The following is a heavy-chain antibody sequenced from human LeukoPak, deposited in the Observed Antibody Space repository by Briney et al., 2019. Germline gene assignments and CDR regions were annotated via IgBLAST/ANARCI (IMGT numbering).Heavy chain of an antibody. CDR1: GGSISSGGHS. CDR2: IYHSGSGST. D-gene: IGHD3-3*01. Sequence: SETLSLTCTVSGGSISSGGHSWSWLRQPPGKGLEWIGYIYHSGSGSTYYNPSLKSRVTISIDKSKNQFSRKLNSVTAADTAVYYCARINDFWSGPTLDVWGQGTTVTVSS. V-gene: IGHV4-30-2*01. J-gene: IGHJ6*02. CDR3: ARINDFWSGPTLDV.